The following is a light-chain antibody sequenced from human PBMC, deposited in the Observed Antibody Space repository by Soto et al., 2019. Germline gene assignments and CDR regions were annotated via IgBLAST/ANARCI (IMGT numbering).Light chain of an antibody. Sequence: DIQLTQSPSTLSASVGDRVTITCRARQRVTDWLAWYQQKPGKAPKLLIYDASSLQSGVPSRFSGSGSGTEFSLTISSLQPDDFATYYCQQYYRSCTFGQGTKVEIK. J-gene: IGKJ2*02. V-gene: IGKV1-5*01. CDR2: DAS. CDR1: QRVTDW. CDR3: QQYYRSCT.